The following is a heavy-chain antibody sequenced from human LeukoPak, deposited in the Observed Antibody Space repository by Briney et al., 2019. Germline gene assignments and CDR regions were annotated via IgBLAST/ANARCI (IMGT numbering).Heavy chain of an antibody. J-gene: IGHJ5*02. CDR2: ITPSGDKA. CDR1: GFIFSNDV. CDR3: ARSSPYCGADCHRWFDP. D-gene: IGHD2-21*02. V-gene: IGHV3-23*01. Sequence: GGSLRLSCAASGFIFSNDVMDWVRQAPGKRLEWVSSITPSGDKAYYIDSVRGRFTMSRDNSKNTLYLPMNSLRAEDTATYYCARSSPYCGADCHRWFDPWGQGTLVIVSS.